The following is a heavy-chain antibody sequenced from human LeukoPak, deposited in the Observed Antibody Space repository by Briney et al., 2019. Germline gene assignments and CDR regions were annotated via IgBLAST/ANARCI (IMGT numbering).Heavy chain of an antibody. CDR1: GGSFSSYY. V-gene: IGHV4-34*01. D-gene: IGHD2-15*01. Sequence: SETLSLTCAVYGGSFSSYYWSWIRQPPGKGLEWIGEINHSGSTNYNPSLKSRVTISVDTSKNQFSLKLSSVTAADTAVYYCTVVVVAATWTLIDYWGQGTLVTVSS. J-gene: IGHJ4*02. CDR3: TVVVVAATWTLIDY. CDR2: INHSGST.